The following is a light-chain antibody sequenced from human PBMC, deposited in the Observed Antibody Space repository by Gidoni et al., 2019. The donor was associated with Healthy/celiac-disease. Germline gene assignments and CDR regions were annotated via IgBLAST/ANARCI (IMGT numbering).Light chain of an antibody. CDR1: QGISSY. V-gene: IGKV1-9*01. CDR3: HQLNSYTQIT. Sequence: DIQLTQSPSFLSASVGDRVTITCRTSQGISSYFAWYQQQPGKAPKTLINAAATMQSGVPSRFSSSGSGRAFTITISSMQPEDYATYYCHQLNSYTQITFGQGTRLEIK. CDR2: AAA. J-gene: IGKJ5*01.